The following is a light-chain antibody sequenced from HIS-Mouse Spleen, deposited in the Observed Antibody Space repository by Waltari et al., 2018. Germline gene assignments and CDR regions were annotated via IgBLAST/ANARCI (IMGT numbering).Light chain of an antibody. CDR3: QSADSSGTYVV. CDR2: KDR. V-gene: IGLV3-25*03. CDR1: ALPKQY. Sequence: SYDLTQPPSVSVSPGQTARIPCSGAALPKQYAYWYQPKPGQAPVLVIYKDRERPSGIPERFSGSSSGTTVTLTISGVQAEDEADYYCQSADSSGTYVVFGGGTKLTVL. J-gene: IGLJ2*01.